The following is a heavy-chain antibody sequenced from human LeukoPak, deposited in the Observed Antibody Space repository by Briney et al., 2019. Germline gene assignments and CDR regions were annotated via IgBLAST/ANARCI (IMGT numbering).Heavy chain of an antibody. D-gene: IGHD1-14*01. CDR1: GFTFSNAW. J-gene: IGHJ4*02. CDR2: IYSGGST. Sequence: GGSLRLSCAASGFTFSNAWMSWVRQAPGKGLEWVSVIYSGGSTYYADSVKGRFTISRDNSKNTLYLQMNSLRAEDTAVYYCASASPEGRPRVGYFDYRGQGTLVTVSS. CDR3: ASASPEGRPRVGYFDY. V-gene: IGHV3-53*01.